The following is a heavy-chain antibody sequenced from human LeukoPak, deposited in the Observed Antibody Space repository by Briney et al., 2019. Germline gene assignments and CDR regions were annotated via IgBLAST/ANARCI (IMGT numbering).Heavy chain of an antibody. J-gene: IGHJ4*02. D-gene: IGHD3-22*01. CDR1: GFTFSSYG. CDR2: IWYDGSNK. CDR3: AKSPFQDNSGYFDY. Sequence: GGSLRLSCAASGFTFSSYGMHWVRQAPGKGLEWVAVIWYDGSNKYYADSVKGRFTISRDNSKNTLYLQMNSLRAEDTALYYCAKSPFQDNSGYFDYWGQGTLVTVSS. V-gene: IGHV3-30*02.